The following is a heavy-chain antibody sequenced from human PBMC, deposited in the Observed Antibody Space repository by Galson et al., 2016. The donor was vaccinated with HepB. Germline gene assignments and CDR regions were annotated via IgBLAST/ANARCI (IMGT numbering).Heavy chain of an antibody. D-gene: IGHD2-2*01. CDR2: VDPTGHSI. CDR3: ARGHSGAYQRIDAFDI. CDR1: GFTFSGYN. Sequence: SLRLSCAASGFTFSGYNMDWVRQPPGSGLEWVSSVDPTGHSIYYGNSMRGRFTISRDNAKNSLYLQMNALRADDTAVYYCARGHSGAYQRIDAFDIWGQGTMVTVSS. V-gene: IGHV3-21*01. J-gene: IGHJ3*02.